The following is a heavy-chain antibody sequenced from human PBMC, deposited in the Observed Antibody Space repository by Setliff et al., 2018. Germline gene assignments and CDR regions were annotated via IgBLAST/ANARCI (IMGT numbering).Heavy chain of an antibody. CDR1: GGSFSNYY. CDR3: VRTDYSDGRYSMDV. V-gene: IGHV4-34*01. Sequence: ETLSLTCVVYGGSFSNYYWSWIRQPPGKGLEWIGYIYYSGSTYYNPSLKSRVTISVDKSTNQFSLKLNSVTAADTAVYYCVRTDYSDGRYSMDVWGKGTTVTVSS. J-gene: IGHJ6*03. D-gene: IGHD6-19*01. CDR2: IYYSGST.